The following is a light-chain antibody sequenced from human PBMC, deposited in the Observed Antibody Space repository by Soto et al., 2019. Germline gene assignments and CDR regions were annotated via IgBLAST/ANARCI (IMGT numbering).Light chain of an antibody. V-gene: IGKV1-17*01. CDR3: QHYNSYSEA. Sequence: DIQMTQSPSSLSASVGDRVTITCRASQVIRNDLAWYQQKPGKAPKRLIYAAVSLQSGVPSRFSGSGSGTEFTLTIGSLQPDDFETYYCQHYNSYSEALGQGTKVDIK. CDR2: AAV. J-gene: IGKJ1*01. CDR1: QVIRND.